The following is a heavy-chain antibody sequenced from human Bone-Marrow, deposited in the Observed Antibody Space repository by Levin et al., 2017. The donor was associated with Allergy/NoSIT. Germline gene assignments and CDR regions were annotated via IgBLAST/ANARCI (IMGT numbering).Heavy chain of an antibody. J-gene: IGHJ4*02. CDR1: GFTFSTYW. Sequence: GGSLRLSCAASGFTFSTYWMHWVRRAPGTGLVWVARTNSDGSATTYADSVKGRFTISRDNAKNTVYLQMNSLRAEDTAVYYCARTFGMGYHGISPVFDRWVQGTLVTVSS. CDR2: TNSDGSAT. D-gene: IGHD5-18*01. CDR3: ARTFGMGYHGISPVFDR. V-gene: IGHV3-74*03.